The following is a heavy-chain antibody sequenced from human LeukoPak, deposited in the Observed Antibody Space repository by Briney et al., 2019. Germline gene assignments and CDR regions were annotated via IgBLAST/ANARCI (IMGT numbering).Heavy chain of an antibody. V-gene: IGHV1-18*01. J-gene: IGHJ4*02. CDR2: ISAY. CDR3: AKAYCGGDCYPYFDS. CDR1: GYTFTSYG. Sequence: ASVKVSCKASGYTFTSYGISWVRQAPGQGLEWMGWISAYAQKFQGRVTITTSTSTNTVYMELSGLTSEDTAIYYCAKAYCGGDCYPYFDSWGQGTPVTVSS. D-gene: IGHD2-21*01.